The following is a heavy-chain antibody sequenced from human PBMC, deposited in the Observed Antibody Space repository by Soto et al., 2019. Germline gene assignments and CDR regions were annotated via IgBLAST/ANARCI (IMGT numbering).Heavy chain of an antibody. CDR1: GFTFSSYS. CDR2: ISSSSSYI. J-gene: IGHJ4*02. Sequence: PGGSLRLSCAASGFTFSSYSMNWVRQAPGKGLEWVSSISSSSSYIYYADSVKGRFTISRDNAKNSLYLQMNSLRAEDTAVYYCARAYLYGSGSYTRLFYFDYWGQGTLVTVSS. CDR3: ARAYLYGSGSYTRLFYFDY. D-gene: IGHD3-10*01. V-gene: IGHV3-21*01.